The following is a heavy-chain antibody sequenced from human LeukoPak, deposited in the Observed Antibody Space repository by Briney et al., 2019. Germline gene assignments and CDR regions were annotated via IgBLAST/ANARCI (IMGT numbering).Heavy chain of an antibody. D-gene: IGHD6-13*01. V-gene: IGHV4-34*01. CDR1: GGSFSGYY. Sequence: SETLSLTCAVYGGSFSGYYCSWIRQPPGKGLEWIGEINHSGSTNYNPSLKSQVTISVDTSKNQFSLKLSSVTAADTAVYYCAREYSSSWFDPWGQGTLVTVSS. CDR2: INHSGST. J-gene: IGHJ5*02. CDR3: AREYSSSWFDP.